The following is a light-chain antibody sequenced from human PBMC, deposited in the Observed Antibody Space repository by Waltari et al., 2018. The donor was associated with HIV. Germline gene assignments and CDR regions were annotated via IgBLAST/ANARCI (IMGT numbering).Light chain of an antibody. CDR3: QQYNFYSRT. V-gene: IGKV1-5*03. J-gene: IGKJ1*01. CDR2: KAS. CDR1: QSISSW. Sequence: DIQMTQSPSTLSASVGARVTITCRASQSISSWLAWYQQKPGKAPKLLIYKASSLESGVPSRFSGSGSGTEFTLTISSLQPDDFATYYCQQYNFYSRTFGQGTKVEIK.